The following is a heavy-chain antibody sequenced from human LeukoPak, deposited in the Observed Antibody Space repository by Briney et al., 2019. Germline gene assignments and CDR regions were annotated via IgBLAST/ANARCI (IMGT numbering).Heavy chain of an antibody. J-gene: IGHJ5*02. D-gene: IGHD3-10*01. CDR3: ARGVIQRRHYYGSGSYLVWFDP. CDR1: GGSFSGYY. V-gene: IGHV4-34*01. Sequence: SETLSLTCAVYGGSFSGYYWSWIRQPPGKGLEWIGEINHSGNTNYNPSLKSRVTISVDTSKNQFSLKLSSVTAADTAVYYCARGVIQRRHYYGSGSYLVWFDPWGQGTLVTVSS. CDR2: INHSGNT.